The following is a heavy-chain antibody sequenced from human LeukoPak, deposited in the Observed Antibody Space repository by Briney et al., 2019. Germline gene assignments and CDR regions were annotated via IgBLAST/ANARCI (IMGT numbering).Heavy chain of an antibody. Sequence: ASVKVSCKASGYTFTSYDINWVRQATGQGLEWMGWMNPNSGNTGYAQKFQGRVTMTRNTSISTAYMELSSLRSEDTAVYYCARRTKQQPNLYYYYYGTDVWGQGTTVTVS. D-gene: IGHD6-13*01. CDR3: ARRTKQQPNLYYYYYGTDV. V-gene: IGHV1-8*01. CDR1: GYTFTSYD. CDR2: MNPNSGNT. J-gene: IGHJ6*02.